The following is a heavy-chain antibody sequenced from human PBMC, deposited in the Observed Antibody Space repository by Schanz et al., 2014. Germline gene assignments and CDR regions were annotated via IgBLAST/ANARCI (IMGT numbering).Heavy chain of an antibody. CDR1: GFTFSSYW. D-gene: IGHD6-13*01. V-gene: IGHV3-74*01. Sequence: EVQLVESGGGLVQPGGSLRLSCAASGFTFSSYWMHWVRQVPGKGLEWVSVISWNSGTIGYADSVKGRFTISRDNAKRSLFLQMNSLRVEDTAVYFCVSQTGSPNYWGQGTLVTVSS. CDR3: VSQTGSPNY. CDR2: ISWNSGTI. J-gene: IGHJ4*02.